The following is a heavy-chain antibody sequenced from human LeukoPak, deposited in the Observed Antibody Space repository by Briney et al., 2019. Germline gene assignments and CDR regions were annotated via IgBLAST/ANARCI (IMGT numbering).Heavy chain of an antibody. CDR2: IYTSGST. V-gene: IGHV4-4*07. Sequence: PSETLSLTCTVSGGSTSSYYWSWIRQPAGKGLEWIGRIYTSGSTNYNPSLKSRVTMSVDTSKNQFSLKLSSVTAADTAVYYCARGRVVIVVVPAAIVWGQGTMVTVSS. D-gene: IGHD2-2*02. J-gene: IGHJ3*01. CDR1: GGSTSSYY. CDR3: ARGRVVIVVVPAAIV.